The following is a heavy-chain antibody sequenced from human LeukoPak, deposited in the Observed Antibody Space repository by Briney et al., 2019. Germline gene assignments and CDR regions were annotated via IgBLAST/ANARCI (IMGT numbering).Heavy chain of an antibody. CDR2: VYYSGST. CDR1: GASIGTYY. D-gene: IGHD3-22*01. J-gene: IGHJ5*02. V-gene: IGHV4-59*01. CDR3: ANRGYYNKCFDP. Sequence: SETLFPTCTVSGASIGTYYWSWIRQPPGKGLEWIGDVYYSGSTTYNPSLKSRVSMSVDTSKNQFSLNLNSVTAADTAVYFCANRGYYNKCFDPWGQETLVTVSS.